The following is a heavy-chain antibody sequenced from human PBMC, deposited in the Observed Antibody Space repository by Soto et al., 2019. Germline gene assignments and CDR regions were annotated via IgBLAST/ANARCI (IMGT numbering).Heavy chain of an antibody. V-gene: IGHV4-59*01. CDR2: IYYSGST. CDR1: GGSISSYY. J-gene: IGHJ6*02. CDR3: ARDRAYYYDSSGYSHPRPNPYGMDV. D-gene: IGHD3-22*01. Sequence: PSETLSLTCTVSGGSISSYYWNWIRQPPGKGLEWIGYIYYSGSTNYNPSLKSRVTISVDTSKNQFSLKLSSVTAADTAVYYCARDRAYYYDSSGYSHPRPNPYGMDVWGQGTTVTVSS.